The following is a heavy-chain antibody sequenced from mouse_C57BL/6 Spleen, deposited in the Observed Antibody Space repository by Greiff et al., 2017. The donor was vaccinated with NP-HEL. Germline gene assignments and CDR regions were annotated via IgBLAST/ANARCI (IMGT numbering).Heavy chain of an antibody. J-gene: IGHJ4*01. CDR3: ASYYPYYYAMDY. Sequence: QVQLKQSGVELVRPGASVKLSCKASGYTFTDYYINWVKQRPGQGLEWIARIYPGSGNTYYNEKFKGKATLTAEKSSSTAYMQLSSLTSEDSAVYFCASYYPYYYAMDYWGQGTSVTVSS. CDR1: GYTFTDYY. V-gene: IGHV1-76*01. CDR2: IYPGSGNT. D-gene: IGHD1-1*01.